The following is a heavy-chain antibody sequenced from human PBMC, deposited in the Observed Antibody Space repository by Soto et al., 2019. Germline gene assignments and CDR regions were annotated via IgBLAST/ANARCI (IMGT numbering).Heavy chain of an antibody. D-gene: IGHD1-1*01. V-gene: IGHV4-34*01. CDR1: GQSFSGHS. J-gene: IGHJ4*02. CDR2: INESGST. Sequence: QVQLQQWGAGLVKPSETLSLSCAVYGQSFSGHSWAWIRQSPGKGLEWIGEINESGSTYYNPSLKSRVTISADTSKNQFSPKLSSVSAADTAVYFCARGSGIVALPGELEDVNYDYWGQGTLVNVSS. CDR3: ARGSGIVALPGELEDVNYDY.